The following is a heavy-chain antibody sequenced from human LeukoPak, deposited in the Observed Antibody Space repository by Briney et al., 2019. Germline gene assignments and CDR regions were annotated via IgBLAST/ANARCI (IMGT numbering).Heavy chain of an antibody. D-gene: IGHD2-21*02. CDR1: GFTFSNAW. CDR2: IKSKTDGGTT. V-gene: IGHV3-15*01. J-gene: IGHJ4*02. CDR3: TAGQVCGGDCYRDY. Sequence: GGSLRLSCAASGFTFSNAWMSWVRQAPGKGLEWVGRIKSKTDGGTTDYAAPVKGRFTISRDDSKNTLYLQMNSLKTEDTAVYYCTAGQVCGGDCYRDYWGQGTLVTVSS.